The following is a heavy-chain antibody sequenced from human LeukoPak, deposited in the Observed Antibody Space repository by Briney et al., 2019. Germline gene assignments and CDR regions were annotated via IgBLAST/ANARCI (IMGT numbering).Heavy chain of an antibody. D-gene: IGHD3-10*01. V-gene: IGHV4-4*07. Sequence: SETLSLTCTVSGGSISSYYWSWIRQPAGKVLEWIGRIYTSGSTNYNPSLKSRVTMSVDTSKNQFSLKLSSVTAADTAVYYCARDFKRKEWFGDRNWFDPWGRGTLVTVFS. J-gene: IGHJ5*02. CDR3: ARDFKRKEWFGDRNWFDP. CDR2: IYTSGST. CDR1: GGSISSYY.